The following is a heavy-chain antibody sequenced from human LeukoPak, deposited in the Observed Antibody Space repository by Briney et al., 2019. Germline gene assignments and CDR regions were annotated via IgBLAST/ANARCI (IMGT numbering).Heavy chain of an antibody. Sequence: GGSLRLSCAASGFTFSNYWMHWVRQAPGKGLVWVSRINPDGSSTDYADSVKGRFIISRDNARNTLYLQMNSLRVDDTAIYYCVRGTNDWTGIDYWGQGTLVTVSS. CDR1: GFTFSNYW. J-gene: IGHJ4*02. D-gene: IGHD2-8*01. CDR3: VRGTNDWTGIDY. CDR2: INPDGSST. V-gene: IGHV3-74*01.